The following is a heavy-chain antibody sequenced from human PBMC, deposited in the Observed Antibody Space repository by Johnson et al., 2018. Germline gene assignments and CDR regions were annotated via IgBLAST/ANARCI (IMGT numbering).Heavy chain of an antibody. CDR1: GGSISSYY. V-gene: IGHV4-59*01. J-gene: IGHJ4*02. D-gene: IGHD2-15*01. CDR3: ARFAANCSGGSCYTN. Sequence: QVQLQESGPGLVKPSEPLSLTCTVSGGSISSYYWNWIRQPPGKGLEWIGYIYYSGGTNSSPSPKSRVTLSVDTSKNQFSLKLRSVTAADTAVYYCARFAANCSGGSCYTNWGQGTLVTVSS. CDR2: IYYSGGT.